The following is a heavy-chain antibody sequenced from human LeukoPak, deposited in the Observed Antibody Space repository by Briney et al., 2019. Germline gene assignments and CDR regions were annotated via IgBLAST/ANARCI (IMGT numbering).Heavy chain of an antibody. V-gene: IGHV3-23*01. D-gene: IGHD3-22*01. J-gene: IGHJ4*02. CDR3: AKESLVVIESYFDN. CDR1: GFSFSAYA. CDR2: ITGSGQTK. Sequence: GGSLRLSCLVSGFSFSAYAMSWVRRAAGKGLEWVSAITGSGQTKYYTDSVKGRFTMSRDNSKNTLYLQMNSLRDEDTAEYFCAKESLVVIESYFDNWGQGTLVLVSS.